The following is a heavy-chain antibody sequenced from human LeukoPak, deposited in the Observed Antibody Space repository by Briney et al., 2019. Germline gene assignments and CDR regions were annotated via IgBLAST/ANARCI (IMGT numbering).Heavy chain of an antibody. CDR2: IYYSGST. D-gene: IGHD6-19*01. J-gene: IGHJ5*02. Sequence: SETLSLTCTVSGGSISSSSYYWGWIRQPPGKGLQWIGSIYYSGSTYYNPSLKSRVTISVDTSKNQFSLKLSSVTAADTAVYYCARRIAVAASTWFDPWGQGALVTVSS. CDR3: ARRIAVAASTWFDP. CDR1: GGSISSSSYY. V-gene: IGHV4-39*01.